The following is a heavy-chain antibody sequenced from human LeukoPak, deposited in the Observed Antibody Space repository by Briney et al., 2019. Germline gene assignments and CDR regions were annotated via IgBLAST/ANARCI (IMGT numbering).Heavy chain of an antibody. J-gene: IGHJ5*02. CDR1: AFTFSNHW. Sequence: GGSLRLSRAASAFTFSNHWMTWVRQAPGKGLEWVANINQDGSEKYYVDSVKGRFTISRDNAKNSLFLQMIALRAEDTAVYYCARGPFVVISATDLWGQGTLVTVSS. V-gene: IGHV3-7*01. CDR3: ARGPFVVISATDL. D-gene: IGHD3-22*01. CDR2: INQDGSEK.